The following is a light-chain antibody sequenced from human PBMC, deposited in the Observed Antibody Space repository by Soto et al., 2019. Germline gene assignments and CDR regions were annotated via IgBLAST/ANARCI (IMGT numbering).Light chain of an antibody. V-gene: IGKV1-5*01. CDR3: QQYNSYPLT. J-gene: IGKJ4*01. CDR1: QSISSW. CDR2: DAS. Sequence: DIPMTQSPSTLSASVGDRVTITCRASQSISSWLAWYQQKPGKAPKLLIYDASSLESGVPSRFSSSGSGTEFTLTISSLQPDDFATYYCQQYNSYPLTFGGGTKVEIK.